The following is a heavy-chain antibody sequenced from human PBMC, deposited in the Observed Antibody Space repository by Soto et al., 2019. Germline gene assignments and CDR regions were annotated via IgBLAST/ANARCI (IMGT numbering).Heavy chain of an antibody. Sequence: QVQLVQSGAEVKKPGASVKVSCKASGYTFTTYGISWVRQAPGQGLEWMGWLNTCNGNTNYPQKLQSRLTMTTDTSTSTAYMLLRSLRSDDTAVYYCAREMSYCYDSSGLDAFDIWGQGTMVTVSS. D-gene: IGHD3-22*01. CDR3: AREMSYCYDSSGLDAFDI. J-gene: IGHJ3*02. V-gene: IGHV1-18*01. CDR1: GYTFTTYG. CDR2: LNTCNGNT.